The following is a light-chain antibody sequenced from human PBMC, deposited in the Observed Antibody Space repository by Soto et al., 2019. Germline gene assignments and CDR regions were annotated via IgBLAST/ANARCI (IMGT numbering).Light chain of an antibody. CDR2: AAS. V-gene: IGKV3-15*01. CDR3: QPYNNWSPWT. J-gene: IGKJ1*01. CDR1: QSVGGN. Sequence: EIVMTQSPATLSVSPGERATLSCRASQSVGGNLAWYQQKPGQPPRPLIYAASSRPTAIRDRFSSSGSGTEFILPITSLQSEYFGVYYCQPYNNWSPWTFGQGTKVEIK.